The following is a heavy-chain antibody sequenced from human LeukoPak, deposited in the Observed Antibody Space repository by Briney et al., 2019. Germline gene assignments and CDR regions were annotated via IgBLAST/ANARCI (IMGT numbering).Heavy chain of an antibody. CDR2: IKQDGSEK. V-gene: IGHV3-7*01. CDR3: ARSDPRDYDILTGYYPYYFGY. J-gene: IGHJ4*02. Sequence: GGSLRLSCAASGFTFSSYWMSWVRQAPGKGLEWVANIKQDGSEKYYVDSVKGRFTISRDNAKNSLYLQMNSLRAEDTAVYYCARSDPRDYDILTGYYPYYFGYWGQGTLVTVSS. D-gene: IGHD3-9*01. CDR1: GFTFSSYW.